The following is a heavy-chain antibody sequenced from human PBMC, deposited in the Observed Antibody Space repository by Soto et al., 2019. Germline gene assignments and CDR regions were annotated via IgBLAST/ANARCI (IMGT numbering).Heavy chain of an antibody. CDR1: GFTFSSYA. V-gene: IGHV3-30-3*01. Sequence: GGSLRLSCAASGFTFSSYAMHWVRQAPGKGLEWVAVISYDGSNKYYADSVKGRFTISRDNSKNTLYLQMNSLRAEETAVYYCARDRIAVAGTEYYYGMDVWGQGTTVTVSS. D-gene: IGHD6-19*01. CDR3: ARDRIAVAGTEYYYGMDV. CDR2: ISYDGSNK. J-gene: IGHJ6*02.